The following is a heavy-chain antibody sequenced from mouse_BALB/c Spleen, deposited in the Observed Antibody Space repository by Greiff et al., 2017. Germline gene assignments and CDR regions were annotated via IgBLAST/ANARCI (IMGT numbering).Heavy chain of an antibody. CDR3: TIYYYGSRFAY. CDR1: GFTFSNYW. D-gene: IGHD1-1*01. J-gene: IGHJ3*01. CDR2: IRLKSNNYAT. V-gene: IGHV6-6*02. Sequence: EVKLMESGGGLVQPGGSMKLSCVASGFTFSNYWMNWVRQSPEKGLEWVAEIRLKSNNYATHYAESVKGRFTISRDDSKSSVYLQMNNLRAEDTGIYYCTIYYYGSRFAYWGQGTLVTVSA.